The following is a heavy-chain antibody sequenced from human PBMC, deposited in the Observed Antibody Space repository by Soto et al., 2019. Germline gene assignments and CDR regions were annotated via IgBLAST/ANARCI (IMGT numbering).Heavy chain of an antibody. CDR2: IYYSGST. V-gene: IGHV4-59*01. D-gene: IGHD6-19*01. CDR3: AIGLIAVARIDY. Sequence: QVQLQESGPGLVKPSETLSLTCTVSGGSISSYYWSWIRHPPGRGLEWIGYIYYSGSTNYNPSLKSRVTISVDTSKNQFSLKLRSVTAADTAVYDCAIGLIAVARIDYWVQGTLVTVSS. J-gene: IGHJ4*02. CDR1: GGSISSYY.